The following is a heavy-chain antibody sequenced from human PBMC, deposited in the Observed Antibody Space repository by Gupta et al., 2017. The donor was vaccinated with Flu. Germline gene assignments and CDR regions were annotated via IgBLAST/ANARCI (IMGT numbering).Heavy chain of an antibody. CDR3: AKIKQQLGFDWFDP. CDR2: ISGSGGST. V-gene: IGHV3-23*01. D-gene: IGHD6-13*01. Sequence: QAPGKGLDWVSAISGSGGSTYYADSVKGRFTISRDNSKNTLYLQMNSLRAEDTAVYYCAKIKQQLGFDWFDPWGQGTLVTVSS. J-gene: IGHJ5*02.